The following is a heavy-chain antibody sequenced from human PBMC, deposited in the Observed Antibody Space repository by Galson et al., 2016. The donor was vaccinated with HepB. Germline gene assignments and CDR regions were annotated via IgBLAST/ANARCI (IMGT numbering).Heavy chain of an antibody. CDR1: GFTVSNNY. Sequence: SLRLSCAASGFTVSNNYVTWVRQAPGKGLEWVSLIYSGGRTYNADSVKGRFTISRDNSKNTLYLQMNSLRAEDTAVYYCARVPPGADNWFDPWGQGTLVTVSS. D-gene: IGHD4/OR15-4a*01. CDR2: IYSGGRT. CDR3: ARVPPGADNWFDP. J-gene: IGHJ5*02. V-gene: IGHV3-66*01.